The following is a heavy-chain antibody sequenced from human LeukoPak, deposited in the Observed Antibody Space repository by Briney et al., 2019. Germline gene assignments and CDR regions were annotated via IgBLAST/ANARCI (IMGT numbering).Heavy chain of an antibody. CDR3: ARGCIRGGCFDS. CDR1: GYTFTGYY. D-gene: IGHD5/OR15-5a*01. J-gene: IGHJ5*01. Sequence: ASVKVSCKASGYTFTGYYMHWVRQAPGQGVEWMGIIIPSGGGTNYAQKFQGRVTMTRDTSTSTVYLEMNSLRSDDTAVYYCARGCIRGGCFDSWGRGTLVIVSS. V-gene: IGHV1-46*01. CDR2: IIPSGGGT.